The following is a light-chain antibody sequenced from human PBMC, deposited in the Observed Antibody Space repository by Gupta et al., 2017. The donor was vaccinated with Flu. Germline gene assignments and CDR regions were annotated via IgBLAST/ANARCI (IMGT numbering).Light chain of an antibody. CDR3: LQYDNLPQT. Sequence: IQMTQSPSSLSASGGDRLTITCQASQDSSNCLNWSQQKPGKAPRRLIYDTSNLETGVPSRFSGSGSGTNFTLTISSLEPEDIAAYYCLQYDNLPQTFGPGTKVDIK. V-gene: IGKV1-33*01. J-gene: IGKJ3*01. CDR1: QDSSNC. CDR2: DTS.